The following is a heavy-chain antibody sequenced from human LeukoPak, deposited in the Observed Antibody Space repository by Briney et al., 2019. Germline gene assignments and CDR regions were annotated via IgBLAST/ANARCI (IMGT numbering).Heavy chain of an antibody. J-gene: IGHJ4*02. CDR2: ISYDGSNK. CDR1: GFSFSSYA. V-gene: IGHV3-30-3*01. Sequence: GGSLRLSCAASGFSFSSYAMHWVRQAPGKGLEWVAVISYDGSNKYYADSVKGRFTISRDNAKNTLYLQMNSLRAEDTAVYYCATKRQQLPTGTFDYWGQGTLVTVSS. CDR3: ATKRQQLPTGTFDY. D-gene: IGHD1-1*01.